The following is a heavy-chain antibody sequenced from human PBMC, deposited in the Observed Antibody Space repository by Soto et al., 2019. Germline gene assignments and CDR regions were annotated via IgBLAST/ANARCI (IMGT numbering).Heavy chain of an antibody. D-gene: IGHD3-9*01. CDR3: ARNLTGGPYYDILTGYQKGHYYYYYYGMDV. Sequence: ASVKVSCKASGYTFTSYGISWVRQAPGQGLEWMGWISAYNGNTNYAQKLQGRVTMTTDTSTSTANMELRSLRSDDTAVYYCARNLTGGPYYDILTGYQKGHYYYYYYGMDVWGQGTTVTVSS. V-gene: IGHV1-18*01. CDR2: ISAYNGNT. J-gene: IGHJ6*02. CDR1: GYTFTSYG.